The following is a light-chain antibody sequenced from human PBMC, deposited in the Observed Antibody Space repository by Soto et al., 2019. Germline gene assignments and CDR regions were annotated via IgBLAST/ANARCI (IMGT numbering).Light chain of an antibody. J-gene: IGLJ2*01. V-gene: IGLV2-14*01. Sequence: QSALTQPASVSGSPGQSITISCTGTSSDVGGYDYVSWYQQHPGKAPKLIIYDVSSRPSGVSNRFSGSKSGNTASLTISGLQAEDEADYYCGSYTSSSTVVFGGGTKVTVL. CDR2: DVS. CDR1: SSDVGGYDY. CDR3: GSYTSSSTVV.